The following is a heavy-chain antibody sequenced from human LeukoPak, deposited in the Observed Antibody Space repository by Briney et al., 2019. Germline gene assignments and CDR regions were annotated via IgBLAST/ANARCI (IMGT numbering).Heavy chain of an antibody. Sequence: GGSLRLSCAASGFTVSSNYMSWVRQAPGKGLEWVSVIYSGGSTYYADSVKGRFTISRDNSKNTLYLQMNSLRAEDTAVYYCAKDRAQLLWFGELDSYYMDVWGKGTTVTVSS. CDR1: GFTVSSNY. V-gene: IGHV3-53*01. D-gene: IGHD3-10*01. J-gene: IGHJ6*03. CDR2: IYSGGST. CDR3: AKDRAQLLWFGELDSYYMDV.